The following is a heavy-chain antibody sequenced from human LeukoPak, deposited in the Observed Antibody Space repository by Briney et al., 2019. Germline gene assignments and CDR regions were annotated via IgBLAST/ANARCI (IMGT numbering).Heavy chain of an antibody. Sequence: GGSPRLSCAASGFTFSDYYMSWIRQAPGKGLEWVSYISSSGSTIYYADSVKGRFTISRDNAKNSLYLQMNSLRAEDTAVYYCARDLHGESCTTPNCSWGQGTLVTVSS. CDR3: ARDLHGESCTTPNCS. CDR1: GFTFSDYY. D-gene: IGHD3-10*01. V-gene: IGHV3-11*01. CDR2: ISSSGSTI. J-gene: IGHJ4*02.